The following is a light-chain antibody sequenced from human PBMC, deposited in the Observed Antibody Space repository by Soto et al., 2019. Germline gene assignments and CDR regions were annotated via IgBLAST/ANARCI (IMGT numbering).Light chain of an antibody. CDR3: QPYDTYWT. CDR1: QGISNW. V-gene: IGKV1-5*01. Sequence: DIQMTQSPSTLSASVGDRVTISCRASQGISNWLAWYQQKPGKAPNLLIYDASNLASGVPSRFSVSGSGTEFTLTISSLQPDDFATYYCQPYDTYWTFGQGTKVEVE. CDR2: DAS. J-gene: IGKJ1*01.